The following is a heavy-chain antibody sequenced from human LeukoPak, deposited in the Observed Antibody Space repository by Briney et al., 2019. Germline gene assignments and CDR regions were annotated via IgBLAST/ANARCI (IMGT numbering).Heavy chain of an antibody. D-gene: IGHD2-2*01. V-gene: IGHV4-4*02. CDR3: ARVNINTWDSCDY. Sequence: SGTLSLTCAVSGGPISSNNLLGWVRQPPGKGLEWIGEIYHSGTPNYNPSLKSRVTISVDKSRNHFCLNLSSVTAADTAVYYCARVNINTWDSCDYWGQGTLVTVSS. CDR1: GGPISSNNL. J-gene: IGHJ4*02. CDR2: IYHSGTP.